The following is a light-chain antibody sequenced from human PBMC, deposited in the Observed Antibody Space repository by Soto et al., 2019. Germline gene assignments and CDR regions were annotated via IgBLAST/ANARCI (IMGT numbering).Light chain of an antibody. CDR2: SNN. CDR1: SSNIGSNT. J-gene: IGLJ2*01. CDR3: AAWDDSLNGVV. V-gene: IGLV1-44*01. Sequence: QSALTQPPSASGTPGQRVTISCSGSSSNIGSNTVNWYQQLPGTAPKLLIYSNNQRPSGVPDRFSGSKSGTSASLAISGLQSEDEADYYRAAWDDSLNGVVFGGGTQLTVL.